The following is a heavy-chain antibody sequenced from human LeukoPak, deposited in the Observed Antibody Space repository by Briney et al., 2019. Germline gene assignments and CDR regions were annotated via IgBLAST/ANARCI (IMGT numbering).Heavy chain of an antibody. V-gene: IGHV4-30-2*01. CDR3: ARAGERYCSSTSCPDPGMDV. CDR1: GGSTSSGGYS. J-gene: IGHJ6*02. CDR2: IYHSGST. D-gene: IGHD2-2*01. Sequence: PSQTLSLTCAVSGGSTSSGGYSWSWIRQPPGKGLEWIGYIYHSGSTYYNPSLKSRVTISVDRSKNQFSLKLSSVTAADTAVYYCARAGERYCSSTSCPDPGMDVWGQGTTVTVSS.